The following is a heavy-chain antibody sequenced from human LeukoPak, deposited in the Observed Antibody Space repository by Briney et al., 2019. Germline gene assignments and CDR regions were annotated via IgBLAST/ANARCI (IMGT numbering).Heavy chain of an antibody. D-gene: IGHD6-6*01. J-gene: IGHJ4*02. CDR3: ARGRRYSSSSGFDY. CDR1: GGSFSGYY. CDR2: INHSGSA. V-gene: IGHV4-34*01. Sequence: SETLSLTCAVYGGSFSGYYWSWIRQPPGKGLEWIGEINHSGSANYNPSLKSRVTISVDTSKNQVSLKLSSVTAADTDVYYCARGRRYSSSSGFDYWGQGTLATVSS.